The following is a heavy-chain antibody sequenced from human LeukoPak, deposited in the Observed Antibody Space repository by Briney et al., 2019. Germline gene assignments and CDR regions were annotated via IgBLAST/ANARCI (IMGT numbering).Heavy chain of an antibody. CDR2: VHSDGSIT. CDR3: AREQEDCTGTTCYRAFDV. J-gene: IGHJ3*01. CDR1: GFTFGNYW. V-gene: IGHV3-74*01. D-gene: IGHD2-2*01. Sequence: GGSLRLSCAASGFTFGNYWINWVRQAPGKGLMWVPRVHSDGSITNYADSVKGRFSISRDSAKNTLYLQMSSLRSEDTAVYYCAREQEDCTGTTCYRAFDVWGQGTMVTVS.